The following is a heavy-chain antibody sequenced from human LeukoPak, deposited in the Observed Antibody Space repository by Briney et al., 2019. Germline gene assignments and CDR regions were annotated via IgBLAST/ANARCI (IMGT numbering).Heavy chain of an antibody. CDR3: ARDGKAVPAARPYYSDY. Sequence: PSETLSLTCTVSGASISTDFWSWIRQPPGKRLEWIAYISYSGTTTYNPSLKSRVTISRDTSKNQFSLKLSSVTAADTAVYYCARDGKAVPAARPYYSDYWGQGTLVTVSS. CDR1: GASISTDF. CDR2: ISYSGTT. D-gene: IGHD2-2*02. J-gene: IGHJ4*01. V-gene: IGHV4-59*01.